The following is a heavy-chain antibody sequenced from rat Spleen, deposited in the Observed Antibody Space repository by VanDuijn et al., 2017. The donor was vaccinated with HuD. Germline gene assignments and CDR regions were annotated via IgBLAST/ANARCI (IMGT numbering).Heavy chain of an antibody. CDR1: GFTFSNYD. CDR2: ISTSGGSI. CDR3: TRGTTEGVPPFAY. V-gene: IGHV5-27*01. J-gene: IGHJ3*01. Sequence: EVQLVESGGGLVQPGRSLKLSCAASGFTFSNYDMAWVRQAPTKGLEWVASISTSGGSIYYRDSVKGRFTVSRDNAKSTLYLQMDSLRSEDTAIYYCTRGTTEGVPPFAYWGQGTLVTVSS. D-gene: IGHD1-11*01.